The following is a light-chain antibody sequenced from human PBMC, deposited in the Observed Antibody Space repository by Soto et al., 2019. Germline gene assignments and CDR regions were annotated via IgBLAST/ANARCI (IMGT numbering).Light chain of an antibody. CDR3: HQYGTSTRP. V-gene: IGKV3-20*01. Sequence: DILLTHSPGGLSLSTVEIATLSGSSSLTISDNSLAWYQQKAGQATRLVIYDASNRATGIPDRFSASGSGTDFTLNISRLETEDFAVYYCHQYGTSTRPVGQGTKV. CDR2: DAS. CDR1: LTISDNS. J-gene: IGKJ1*01.